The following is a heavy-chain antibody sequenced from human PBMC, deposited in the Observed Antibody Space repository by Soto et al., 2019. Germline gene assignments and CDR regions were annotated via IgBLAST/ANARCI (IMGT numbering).Heavy chain of an antibody. D-gene: IGHD2-21*02. Sequence: GGSLRLSCAAYGFTFRNFGMHWVRQAPGKGLEWVAVISYDGTNKYYADSVKGRFTISRDNSKNTLYLQINSLRAEDTAVYYCAKAVPPFVVVTASDYWGQGTLVTVSS. CDR2: ISYDGTNK. V-gene: IGHV3-30*18. CDR3: AKAVPPFVVVTASDY. CDR1: GFTFRNFG. J-gene: IGHJ4*02.